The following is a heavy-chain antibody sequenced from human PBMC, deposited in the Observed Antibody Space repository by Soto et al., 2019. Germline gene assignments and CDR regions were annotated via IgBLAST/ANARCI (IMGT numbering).Heavy chain of an antibody. J-gene: IGHJ5*02. CDR1: GFTFSSYA. Sequence: PGGSLRLSCSASGFTFSSYAMHWVRQAPGKGLEYVSAISSNGGSTYYADSVKGRFTISRDNSKNTLYLQMSSLRAEDTAVYYCVKGGYCSSTSCSNWFDPWGQGTLVTVSS. CDR3: VKGGYCSSTSCSNWFDP. D-gene: IGHD2-2*01. V-gene: IGHV3-64D*06. CDR2: ISSNGGST.